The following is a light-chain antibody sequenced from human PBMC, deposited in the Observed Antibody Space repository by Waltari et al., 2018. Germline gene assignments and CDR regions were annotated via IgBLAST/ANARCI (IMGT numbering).Light chain of an antibody. CDR3: DSKSSSSPHV. J-gene: IGLJ1*01. CDR2: DVS. CDR1: SSDIGTYNY. Sequence: QSALTQPASVSGSPGQSITVSCTGTSSDIGTYNYVSWYQQHPGKAPKLMIYDVSSRPSGVSNRFSGSKSGNPASLTISGLQAEDEADYYCDSKSSSSPHVFGTGTKVTVL. V-gene: IGLV2-14*03.